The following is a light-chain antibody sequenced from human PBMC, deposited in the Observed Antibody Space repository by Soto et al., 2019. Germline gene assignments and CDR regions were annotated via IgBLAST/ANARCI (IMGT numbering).Light chain of an antibody. CDR1: SSDIGGYNY. J-gene: IGLJ3*02. Sequence: QSALTQPPSASGSPGQSVTISCTGTSSDIGGYNYVSWYQQHPGQAPKLILYEVTKRPSGVPDRFSGSKSGNTASLTVSGLQAEDEADYYCQSYDSSLSGWVFGGGTKLTVL. CDR2: EVT. V-gene: IGLV2-8*01. CDR3: QSYDSSLSGWV.